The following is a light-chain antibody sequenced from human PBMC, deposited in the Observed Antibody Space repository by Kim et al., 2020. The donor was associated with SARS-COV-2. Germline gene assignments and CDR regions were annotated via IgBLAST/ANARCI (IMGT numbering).Light chain of an antibody. V-gene: IGKV1-5*03. J-gene: IGKJ3*01. CDR3: QQYATYPFT. CDR1: QSIASW. CDR2: TTS. Sequence: SVGDKFSITCRASQSIASWLAWYQQKPGKPPQLLVYTTSTLPTGVPSTFSGDGAGTEFTLTISSLQPDDFATYYGQQYATYPFTFGPETKVDIK.